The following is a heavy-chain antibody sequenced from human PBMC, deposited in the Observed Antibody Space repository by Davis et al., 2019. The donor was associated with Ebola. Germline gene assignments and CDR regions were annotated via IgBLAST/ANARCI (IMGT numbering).Heavy chain of an antibody. D-gene: IGHD3-10*01. V-gene: IGHV1-46*01. Sequence: KFQGRVTMTRDTSTSTVYMDMSSLRSDDTAVYYCARGFGGAAYYMDVWGKGTTVTVSS. J-gene: IGHJ6*03. CDR3: ARGFGGAAYYMDV.